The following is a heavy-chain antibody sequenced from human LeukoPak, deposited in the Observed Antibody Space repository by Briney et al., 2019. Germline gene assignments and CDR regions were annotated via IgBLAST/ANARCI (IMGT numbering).Heavy chain of an antibody. D-gene: IGHD3-10*01. CDR1: GGSISSSNW. V-gene: IGHV4-4*02. CDR3: ARAPPMWGSGSYLDY. CDR2: IYHSGST. J-gene: IGHJ4*02. Sequence: SGTLSLTCAVSGGSISSSNWWSWVRQPPGKGLEWIGEIYHSGSTNYNPSLKSRVTISVEKSKNEFSLKLSSVTAADTAVYYCARAPPMWGSGSYLDYWGQGTLVTVSS.